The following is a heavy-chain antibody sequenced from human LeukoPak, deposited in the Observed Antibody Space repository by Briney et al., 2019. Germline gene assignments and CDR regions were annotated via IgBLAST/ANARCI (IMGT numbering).Heavy chain of an antibody. D-gene: IGHD1-26*01. CDR3: AKDRLGATLYFDD. V-gene: IGHV3-7*03. CDR2: IKQDGSEK. Sequence: GGSLRLSCAASGFTFSSYWMSWVRQAPGKGLEWVANIKQDGSEKYYVDSVKGRFTISRDNAKNSLYLQMNSLRAEDTAVYYCAKDRLGATLYFDDWGQGTLVTVSS. J-gene: IGHJ4*02. CDR1: GFTFSSYW.